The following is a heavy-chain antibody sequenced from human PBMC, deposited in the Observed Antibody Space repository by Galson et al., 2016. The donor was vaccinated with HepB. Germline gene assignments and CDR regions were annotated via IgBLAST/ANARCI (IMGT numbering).Heavy chain of an antibody. CDR2: INQDGSVE. V-gene: IGHV3-7*03. Sequence: SLRLSCAASGFSIRNHWMSWVRQAPGKGLEWVANINQDGSVEKYADFVRGRFTVFKDNAKNSVYLQLNSLSADDTAMFYCARIAADGSTFDYWGQGTLVTVSS. J-gene: IGHJ4*02. D-gene: IGHD6-13*01. CDR1: GFSIRNHW. CDR3: ARIAADGSTFDY.